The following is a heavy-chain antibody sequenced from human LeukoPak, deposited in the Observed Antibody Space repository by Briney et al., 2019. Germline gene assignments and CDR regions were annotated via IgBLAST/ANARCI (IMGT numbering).Heavy chain of an antibody. D-gene: IGHD6-19*01. J-gene: IGHJ5*02. Sequence: RASVKVSCKASGYTFTSYGISWVRQAPGQGLEWMGWISAYNGNTNYAQKLQGRVTMTTDTSTSTAYMELRSLRSDDTAVYYCARVIERSGWYDEYWFDPWGQGTLVTVSS. V-gene: IGHV1-18*01. CDR1: GYTFTSYG. CDR2: ISAYNGNT. CDR3: ARVIERSGWYDEYWFDP.